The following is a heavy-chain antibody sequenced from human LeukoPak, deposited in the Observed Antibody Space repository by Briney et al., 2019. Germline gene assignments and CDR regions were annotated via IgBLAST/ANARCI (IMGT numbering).Heavy chain of an antibody. J-gene: IGHJ5*02. Sequence: ASVKVFCKASGYTFTGYYMHWVRQAPGQGLEWMGWINPNSGGTNYAQKFQGRVTMTRDTSISTAYMELSRLRSDDTAVYYRARDATLTGYYNVNWFDPWGQGTLVTVSS. D-gene: IGHD3-9*01. V-gene: IGHV1-2*02. CDR2: INPNSGGT. CDR1: GYTFTGYY. CDR3: ARDATLTGYYNVNWFDP.